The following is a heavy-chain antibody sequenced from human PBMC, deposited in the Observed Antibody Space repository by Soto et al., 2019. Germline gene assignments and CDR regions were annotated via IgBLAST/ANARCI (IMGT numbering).Heavy chain of an antibody. CDR1: GGSISSSSYY. D-gene: IGHD3-22*01. Sequence: PSETLSLTCTVSGGSISSSSYYWGWIRQPPGKGLEWIGSIYYTGSTYYNPSLKSRVTISVDTSKNQFSLKLSSVTAADTAVYYCARQRRYYYDSSGSPDYWGQGTLVTVSS. J-gene: IGHJ4*02. V-gene: IGHV4-39*01. CDR3: ARQRRYYYDSSGSPDY. CDR2: IYYTGST.